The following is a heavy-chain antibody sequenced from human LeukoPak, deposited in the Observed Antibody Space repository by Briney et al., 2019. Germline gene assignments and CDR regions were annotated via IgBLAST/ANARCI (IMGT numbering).Heavy chain of an antibody. J-gene: IGHJ4*02. V-gene: IGHV5-51*01. Sequence: GESLKISCKGSGYSFTSYWIGWVRQMPGKGLEWMGIIYPGDSDTRYSPSFQGQVTISADKSISTAYLQWSSLKASDTAMYYCARLPPRAYSSSWYDYWGQGTLVTVSS. CDR2: IYPGDSDT. CDR1: GYSFTSYW. D-gene: IGHD6-13*01. CDR3: ARLPPRAYSSSWYDY.